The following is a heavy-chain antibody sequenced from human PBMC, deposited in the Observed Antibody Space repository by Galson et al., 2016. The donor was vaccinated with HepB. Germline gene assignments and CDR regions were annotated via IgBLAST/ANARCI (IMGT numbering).Heavy chain of an antibody. D-gene: IGHD2-15*01. CDR1: GDSITSYY. CDR3: ARAYVYCRGSSCYNYFDY. Sequence: LSLTCNVSGDSITSYYWSWIRQPPGKGLEWIGYIYSSGFPKYSPSLKSRVTISVDSSRNQFSLRLSSVTAADTAIYYCARAYVYCRGSSCYNYFDYWGQGTLVTVSS. V-gene: IGHV4-59*01. CDR2: IYSSGFP. J-gene: IGHJ4*02.